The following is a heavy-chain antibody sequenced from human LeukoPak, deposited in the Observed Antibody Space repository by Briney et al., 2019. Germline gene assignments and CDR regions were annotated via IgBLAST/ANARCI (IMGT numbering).Heavy chain of an antibody. CDR2: ISAYNGNT. J-gene: IGHJ4*02. CDR3: ARDHVWTAMASPFDY. CDR1: GYTFTSYG. Sequence: ASVKVSYKASGYTFTSYGISWVRQAPGQGLEWMGWISAYNGNTNYAQKLQGRVTMTTDTSTSTAYMELRSLRSDDTAVYYCARDHVWTAMASPFDYWGQGTLVTVSS. D-gene: IGHD5-18*01. V-gene: IGHV1-18*01.